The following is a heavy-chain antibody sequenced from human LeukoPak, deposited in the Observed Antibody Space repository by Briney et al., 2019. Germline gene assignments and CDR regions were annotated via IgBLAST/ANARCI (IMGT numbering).Heavy chain of an antibody. CDR2: IIPIFGTA. Sequence: ASLKVCCKASGGTLNSYALSWVRQAPGQGLEWMGRIIPIFGTANYAQKFQGRVTITADESTSTAYMELSSLRSEDTAIYYCARGGNTSDLYYGMDVWGQGTTVTVS. D-gene: IGHD6-25*01. V-gene: IGHV1-69*13. J-gene: IGHJ6*02. CDR3: ARGGNTSDLYYGMDV. CDR1: GGTLNSYA.